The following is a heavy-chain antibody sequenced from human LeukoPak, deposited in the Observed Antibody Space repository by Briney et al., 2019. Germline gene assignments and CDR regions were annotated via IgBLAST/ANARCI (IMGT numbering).Heavy chain of an antibody. D-gene: IGHD3-10*01. Sequence: PSETLSLTCSVSGGSINSHYWSWIRQPAGKRLEWIGYIFNTGNTNYNPSLASRVTMSVDTSRAQFFLRLSPVTAADTAIYYCASRPADTTWYGVFDYWSQGTLVTVSS. V-gene: IGHV4-59*11. CDR3: ASRPADTTWYGVFDY. CDR2: IFNTGNT. J-gene: IGHJ4*02. CDR1: GGSINSHY.